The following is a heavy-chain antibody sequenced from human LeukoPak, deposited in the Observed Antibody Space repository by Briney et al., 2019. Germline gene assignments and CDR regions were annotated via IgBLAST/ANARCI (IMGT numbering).Heavy chain of an antibody. J-gene: IGHJ4*01. Sequence: KPSETLSLTCTVSGGSISSSSYYWGWIRQPPGKGLEWIGSIYYSGSTNYNPSLKSRVTISVDTSKNQFSLKLSSVTAADTAVYYCARANWNSYYVDYCGHGTLVTSSS. D-gene: IGHD1-1*01. CDR3: ARANWNSYYVDY. CDR1: GGSISSSSYY. V-gene: IGHV4-39*07. CDR2: IYYSGST.